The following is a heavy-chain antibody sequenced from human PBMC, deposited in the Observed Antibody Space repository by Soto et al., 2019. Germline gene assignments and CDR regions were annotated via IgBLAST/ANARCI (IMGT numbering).Heavy chain of an antibody. V-gene: IGHV4-39*01. CDR1: GGSISSSSYY. Sequence: QLQLQESGPGLVKPSETLSLTCTVSGGSISSSSYYWGWIRQPPGKGLEWIGSIYYSGSTYYNPSLKSRVTISVDTSKNQSALKLSSVTAADTAVYYCTSQWGSWYRAEYFQHWGQGTLVTVSS. CDR2: IYYSGST. J-gene: IGHJ1*01. D-gene: IGHD2-15*01. CDR3: TSQWGSWYRAEYFQH.